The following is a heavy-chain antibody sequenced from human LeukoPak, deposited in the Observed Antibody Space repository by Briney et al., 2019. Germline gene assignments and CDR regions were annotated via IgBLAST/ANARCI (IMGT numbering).Heavy chain of an antibody. CDR2: INQDSSGR. J-gene: IGHJ4*02. CDR1: GITNYW. Sequence: GESLRLSCVGSGITNYWMTWVRQAPGKGLESVANINQDSSGRYYLDSVKGRFTISRDNTKSSLFLQMNSLRVEDTGIYYCATDLNWVAYWGQGARVTVSS. V-gene: IGHV3-7*01. D-gene: IGHD3-16*01. CDR3: ATDLNWVAY.